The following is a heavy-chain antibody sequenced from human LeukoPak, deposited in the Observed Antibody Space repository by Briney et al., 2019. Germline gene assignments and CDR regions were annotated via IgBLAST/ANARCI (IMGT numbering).Heavy chain of an antibody. Sequence: ASVKVSCKVSGYALTELSMHWVRQAPGKGLEWMGGFDPEDGETIYAQKFQGRVTMTEDTSTDTAYMELSSLRSEDTAVCYCATDHYDILTGYYLFDYWGQGTLVTVSS. J-gene: IGHJ4*02. D-gene: IGHD3-9*01. CDR3: ATDHYDILTGYYLFDY. CDR1: GYALTELS. V-gene: IGHV1-24*01. CDR2: FDPEDGET.